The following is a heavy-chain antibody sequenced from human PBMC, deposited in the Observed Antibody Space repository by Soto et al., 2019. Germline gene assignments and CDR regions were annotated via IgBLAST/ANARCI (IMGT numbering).Heavy chain of an antibody. CDR1: GFTFSTYW. V-gene: IGHV3-7*01. CDR3: SRSLDS. CDR2: INQDGSEK. Sequence: GGSLRLSCAAAGFTFSTYWMDWVRQTPGKGLEWVANINQDGSEKNYVDSVKGRFTISRDNAQNTLYLQMNSLTAEDSALYYCSRSLDSWGQGTLVTVSS. J-gene: IGHJ4*02.